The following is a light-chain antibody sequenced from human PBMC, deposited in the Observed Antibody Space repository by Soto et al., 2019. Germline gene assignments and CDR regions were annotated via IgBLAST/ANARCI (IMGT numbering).Light chain of an antibody. V-gene: IGLV1-44*01. CDR2: SDN. CDR1: SSNIGSNS. CDR3: AVWDDSMSCFVA. Sequence: QSVLTQPPSASGTPGQRVTISCSGSSSNIGSNSVSWYQQVPGTAPKLLIYSDNQRPSGVPDRFSGSKSGTSASLAVSGLQSEDEADYYCAVWDDSMSCFVAFGTGTKLTVL. J-gene: IGLJ1*01.